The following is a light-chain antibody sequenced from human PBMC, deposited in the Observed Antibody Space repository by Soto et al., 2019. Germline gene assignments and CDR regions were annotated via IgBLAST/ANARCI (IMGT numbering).Light chain of an antibody. CDR2: EVS. CDR1: SSDVGGYNY. Sequence: QSVLTQPPSASGSPGQSVTISCTGTSSDVGGYNYVSWYQQHPGKAPKLMMYEVSKRPSGVPDRFSGSKSGNTASLTVSRLQAEDEADYYCSSYAGSNNSVFGGGTKLTVL. CDR3: SSYAGSNNSV. J-gene: IGLJ2*01. V-gene: IGLV2-8*01.